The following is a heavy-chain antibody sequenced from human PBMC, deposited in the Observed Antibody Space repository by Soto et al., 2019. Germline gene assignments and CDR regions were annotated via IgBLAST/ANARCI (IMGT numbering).Heavy chain of an antibody. CDR1: GFTFSSYS. CDR3: ENYGKQQLVDY. J-gene: IGHJ4*02. V-gene: IGHV3-23*01. Sequence: PGGSLRLSCAASGFTFSSYSMNWVRQAPGKGLEWVSSISGSGDYIYYADSVKGRFTISRDNSKNTLYLQMNSLRAEDTAVYYCENYGKQQLVDYWGQGTLVTVSS. D-gene: IGHD6-13*01. CDR2: ISGSGDYI.